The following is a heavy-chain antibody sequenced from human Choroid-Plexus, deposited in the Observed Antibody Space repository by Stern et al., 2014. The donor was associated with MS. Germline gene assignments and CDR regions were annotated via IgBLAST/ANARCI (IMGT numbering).Heavy chain of an antibody. Sequence: VHLVESGGGVVQPGRPLRLSCVASGFTFGSCAMPWVRQAPGKGVEWVAGVSYDGSNKYYADSVKGRFTISRDNSQNTLYMQMSSLRPEDTAVYYCAKDRQYLTYFFDHWGQGSLVTVSS. CDR3: AKDRQYLTYFFDH. CDR1: GFTFGSCA. V-gene: IGHV3-30*18. D-gene: IGHD2/OR15-2a*01. J-gene: IGHJ5*02. CDR2: VSYDGSNK.